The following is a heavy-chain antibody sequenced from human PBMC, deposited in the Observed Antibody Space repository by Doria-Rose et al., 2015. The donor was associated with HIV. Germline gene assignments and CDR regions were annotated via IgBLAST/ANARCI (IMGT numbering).Heavy chain of an antibody. V-gene: IGHV2-26*01. D-gene: IGHD6-13*01. Sequence: QVQLVQSGPVLVKPAETLTLTCTVSGVSLSSPGMGVSWIRQHPGKALEWLANIFSNDERSYKTSLQSRLTISRGTSKSQVVLTMTDMDPVDAATYYCARIKSSRWYHKYYFDFWGQGTLVIVSA. J-gene: IGHJ4*02. CDR3: ARIKSSRWYHKYYFDF. CDR1: GVSLSSPGMG. CDR2: IFSNDER.